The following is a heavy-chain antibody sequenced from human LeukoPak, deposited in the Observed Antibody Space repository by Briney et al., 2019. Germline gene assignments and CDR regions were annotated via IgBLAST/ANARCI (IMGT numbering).Heavy chain of an antibody. CDR3: AKDIGYSYGYIDY. Sequence: PGGSLRLSCVASGFSFDDYAMQWVRQAPGKGLEWVSGISWHSVSLGYADSVKGRFTISRDNAKNSLYLQMNSLRAEDTALYYCAKDIGYSYGYIDYWGQGTLVTVSS. J-gene: IGHJ4*02. CDR1: GFSFDDYA. D-gene: IGHD5-18*01. V-gene: IGHV3-9*01. CDR2: ISWHSVSL.